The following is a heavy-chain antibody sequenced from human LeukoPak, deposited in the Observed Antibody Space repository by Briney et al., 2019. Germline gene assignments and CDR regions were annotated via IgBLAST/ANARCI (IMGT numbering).Heavy chain of an antibody. D-gene: IGHD3-10*01. V-gene: IGHV4-38-2*02. Sequence: PSETLSLTCSVSGHSISSGYYWGWIRQPPGKGLEWIGTMYHRGSTYYNPSLKSRVTISVDTSKNQFSLKLSSVTAADTAVYYCARESGYYGSGSYYAIDYWGQGTLVTVSS. CDR1: GHSISSGYY. CDR2: MYHRGST. CDR3: ARESGYYGSGSYYAIDY. J-gene: IGHJ4*02.